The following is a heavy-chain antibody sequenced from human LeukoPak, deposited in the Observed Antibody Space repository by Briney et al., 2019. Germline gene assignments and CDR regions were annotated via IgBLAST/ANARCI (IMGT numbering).Heavy chain of an antibody. D-gene: IGHD2/OR15-2a*01. CDR1: GYTFNSYG. CDR2: TSPSSGNT. CDR3: ARGIVAPDN. J-gene: IGHJ4*02. Sequence: ASVMVSCKASGYTFNSYGISWVRQAPGQGLEWMAWTSPSSGNTNYAQKLQGRVTMTTDTSTSTAYMELRSLRSDDTAVYYCARGIVAPDNWGQGTLVTVSS. V-gene: IGHV1-18*01.